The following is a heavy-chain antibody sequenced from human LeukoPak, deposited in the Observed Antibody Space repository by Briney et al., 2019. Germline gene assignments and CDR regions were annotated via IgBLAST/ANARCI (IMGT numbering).Heavy chain of an antibody. CDR2: ISSSGSTI. J-gene: IGHJ6*03. V-gene: IGHV3-48*03. D-gene: IGHD4-17*01. Sequence: PGGSLRLSCAASGFTFSSYEMNWVRQAPGKGLEWVSYISSSGSTIYYADSVKGRFTISRDNAKNSLYLQMNSLRAEDTAVYYCARVSYDYGDYYYYYYYMDVWGKGTTVTISS. CDR3: ARVSYDYGDYYYYYYYMDV. CDR1: GFTFSSYE.